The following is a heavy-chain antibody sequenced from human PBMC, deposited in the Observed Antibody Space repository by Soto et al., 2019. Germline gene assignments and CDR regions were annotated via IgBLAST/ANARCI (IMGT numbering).Heavy chain of an antibody. V-gene: IGHV1-18*01. Sequence: ASVKVSCKASGYTFTSYGISWVRQAPGQGLEWMGWISAYNGNTNYAQKLQGRVTMTTDTSTSTAYMELRSLRSDDTAVYYCARMVEAIGDYYYGMDVWGQGTTVPVSS. J-gene: IGHJ6*02. CDR2: ISAYNGNT. CDR3: ARMVEAIGDYYYGMDV. D-gene: IGHD2-8*01. CDR1: GYTFTSYG.